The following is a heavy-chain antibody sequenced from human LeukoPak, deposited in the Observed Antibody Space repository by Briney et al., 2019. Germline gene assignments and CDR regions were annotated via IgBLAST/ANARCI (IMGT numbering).Heavy chain of an antibody. D-gene: IGHD5-12*01. V-gene: IGHV3-23*01. CDR1: GFTFSSDA. Sequence: GGSLRLTCAASGFTFSSDAMSWVRQALGKGLEWVSAISGGTTYYAGSVKGRFTISGDNSKNTLYLQMNSLRAEETAVYYCARSAAAGRIVATFGYWGQGTLVIVSS. CDR2: ISGGTT. CDR3: ARSAAAGRIVATFGY. J-gene: IGHJ4*02.